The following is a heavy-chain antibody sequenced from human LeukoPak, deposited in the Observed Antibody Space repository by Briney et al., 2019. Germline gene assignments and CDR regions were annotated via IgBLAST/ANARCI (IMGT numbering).Heavy chain of an antibody. D-gene: IGHD2-2*01. J-gene: IGHJ3*02. CDR1: GGSISSGSYY. Sequence: KTSETLSLTCTVSGGSISSGSYYWSWIRQPAGKGLEWIGRINTSGRTNYNPSLESRVTISVDTSKNQFSLSLSSVTAADTAVYYCARTLLPATRGAFDIWGQGTMVTVSS. CDR3: ARTLLPATRGAFDI. CDR2: INTSGRT. V-gene: IGHV4-61*02.